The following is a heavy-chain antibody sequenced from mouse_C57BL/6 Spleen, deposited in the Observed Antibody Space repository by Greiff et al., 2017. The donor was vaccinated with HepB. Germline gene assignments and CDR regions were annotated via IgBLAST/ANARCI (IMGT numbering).Heavy chain of an antibody. J-gene: IGHJ3*01. D-gene: IGHD2-5*01. CDR3: ARIAKSPYYSNYEEFAY. V-gene: IGHV8-8*01. CDR2: IWWDDDK. Sequence: VKLMESGPGILQPSQTLSLTCSFSGFSLSTFGMGVGWIRQPSGKGLEWLAHIWWDDDKYYNPVLKSRLTISKDTSKNQVFLTIANVDTAVTSTYYCARIAKSPYYSNYEEFAYWGQGTLVTVSA. CDR1: GFSLSTFGMG.